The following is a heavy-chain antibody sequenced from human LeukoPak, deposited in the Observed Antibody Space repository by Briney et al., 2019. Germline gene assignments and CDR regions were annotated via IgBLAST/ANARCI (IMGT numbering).Heavy chain of an antibody. CDR3: ARDSEAPGPYGMDV. J-gene: IGHJ6*02. Sequence: GGSLRLSCAASGFTVSSNYMSWVRQAPGKGLEWVSVIYSGGSTYYADSVKGSFTISRDNSKNTLYLQMNSLRAEDTAVYYCARDSEAPGPYGMDVWGQGTTVTVSS. V-gene: IGHV3-66*01. CDR1: GFTVSSNY. CDR2: IYSGGST.